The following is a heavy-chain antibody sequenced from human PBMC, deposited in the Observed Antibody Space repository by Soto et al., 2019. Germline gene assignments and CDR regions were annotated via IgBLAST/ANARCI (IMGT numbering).Heavy chain of an antibody. Sequence: QVRLVQSGLEVKKPGASVRLSCKTSGYTFTNYGVTWVRQSPGQGLEWMGWVSAYNRNTNYAQKFEDRVIMTTDTSTSTAYLELRNLKSDDTALYYWARERPWEPLIYWGEGTLVTVS. V-gene: IGHV1-18*04. J-gene: IGHJ4*02. CDR2: VSAYNRNT. CDR1: GYTFTNYG. CDR3: ARERPWEPLIY. D-gene: IGHD1-26*01.